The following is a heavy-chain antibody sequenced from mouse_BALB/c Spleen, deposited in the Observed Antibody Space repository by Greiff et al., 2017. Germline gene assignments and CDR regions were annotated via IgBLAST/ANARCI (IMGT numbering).Heavy chain of an antibody. CDR2: INSNGGST. CDR1: GFTFSSYG. V-gene: IGHV5-6-3*01. J-gene: IGHJ1*01. CDR3: ARAPDYDVLYWYFDV. D-gene: IGHD2-4*01. Sequence: EVQVVESGGGLVQPGGSLKLSCAASGFTFSSYGMSWVRQTPDKRLELVATINSNGGSTYYPDSVKGRFTISRDNAKNTLYLQMSSLKSEDTAMYYCARAPDYDVLYWYFDVWGAGTTVTVSS.